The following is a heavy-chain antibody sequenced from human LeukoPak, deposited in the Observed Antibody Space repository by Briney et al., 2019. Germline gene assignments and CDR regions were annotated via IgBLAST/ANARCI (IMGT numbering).Heavy chain of an antibody. CDR2: IWYDGSNK. J-gene: IGHJ4*02. D-gene: IGHD6-19*01. CDR3: ARSRASSGLLGY. V-gene: IGHV3-33*08. Sequence: GGSLRLSCAASGFTFSNYGMHWVRQAPGKGLEWVAVIWYDGSNKYYADSVKGRFTISRDNSKNTLYLQMNSLRAEDTAVYYCARSRASSGLLGYWGQGTLVTVSS. CDR1: GFTFSNYG.